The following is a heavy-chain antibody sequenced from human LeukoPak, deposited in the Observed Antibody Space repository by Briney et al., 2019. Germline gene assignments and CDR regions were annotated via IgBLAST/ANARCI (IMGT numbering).Heavy chain of an antibody. CDR3: AKDLFPHRVGATYFDY. Sequence: GGSLRLSCAASGFTFSSYGMHWVRQAPGKGLEWVAVISYDGSNKYYADSVKGRFTISRDNSKNTLYLQMNSLRAEDTAVYYCAKDLFPHRVGATYFDYWGQGTLVTVSS. CDR2: ISYDGSNK. D-gene: IGHD1-26*01. J-gene: IGHJ4*02. CDR1: GFTFSSYG. V-gene: IGHV3-30*18.